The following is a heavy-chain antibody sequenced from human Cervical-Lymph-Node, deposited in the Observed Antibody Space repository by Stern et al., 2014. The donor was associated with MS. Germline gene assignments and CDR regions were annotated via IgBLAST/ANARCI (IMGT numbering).Heavy chain of an antibody. CDR1: GGSIYNYY. D-gene: IGHD2-2*01. CDR2: IDYSGST. J-gene: IGHJ5*01. V-gene: IGHV4-59*01. Sequence: QLQLQESGPGLVKPSETLSLTCTVSGGSIYNYYWTWIRQPPGKGLEWIGHIDYSGSTNYNPSLESRVTMSVDSSKNEFSLILTSVTAADTAVYYCARALRNAYTWFDPGGQGTLVTVSS. CDR3: ARALRNAYTWFDP.